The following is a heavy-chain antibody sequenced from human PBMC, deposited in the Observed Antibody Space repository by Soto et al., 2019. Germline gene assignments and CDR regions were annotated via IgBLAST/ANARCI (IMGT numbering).Heavy chain of an antibody. V-gene: IGHV3-21*01. D-gene: IGHD3-16*02. J-gene: IGHJ3*02. CDR2: ISSSSSYI. Sequence: PGGSLRLSCAASGFTFSSYSMNWVRQAPGKGLEWVSSISSSSSYIYYADSVKGRFAISRDNAKNSLYLQMNSLRAEDTAVYYCARSGGVIVTSAFDIWGQGTMVTVSS. CDR3: ARSGGVIVTSAFDI. CDR1: GFTFSSYS.